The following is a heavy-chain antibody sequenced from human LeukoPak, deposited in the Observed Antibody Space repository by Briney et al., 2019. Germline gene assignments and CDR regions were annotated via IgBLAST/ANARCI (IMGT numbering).Heavy chain of an antibody. V-gene: IGHV3-23*01. CDR1: GFTFSSYA. J-gene: IGHJ4*02. D-gene: IGHD3-3*01. Sequence: GGSLRLSCAASGFTFSSYAMSWVRQAPGKGLEWVSAISGSGGSTYYADSVKGRFTISRDNSKNTLYLQMNSLRVEDTAVYYCAKDGYDFWSGYPFDYWAREPWSPSPQ. CDR3: AKDGYDFWSGYPFDY. CDR2: ISGSGGST.